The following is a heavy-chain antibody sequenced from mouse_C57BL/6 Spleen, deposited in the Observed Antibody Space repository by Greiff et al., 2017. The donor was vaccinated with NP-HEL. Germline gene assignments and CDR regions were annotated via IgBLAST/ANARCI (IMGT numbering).Heavy chain of an antibody. CDR2: IDPSDSYT. CDR1: GYTFTSYW. CDR3: ARRSTMVTSYAMDY. D-gene: IGHD2-2*01. Sequence: VQLQQSGAELVMPGASVKLSCKASGYTFTSYWMHWVKQRPGQGLEWIGEIDPSDSYTNYNQKFKGKSTLTVDKSSSTAYMQLSSLTSEDSAVYYCARRSTMVTSYAMDYWGQGTSVTVSS. J-gene: IGHJ4*01. V-gene: IGHV1-69*01.